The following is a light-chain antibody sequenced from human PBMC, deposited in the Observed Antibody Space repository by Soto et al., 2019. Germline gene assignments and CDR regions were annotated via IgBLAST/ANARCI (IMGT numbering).Light chain of an antibody. Sequence: DIVLTQSPGTLSLSPGERATLSCRASQSVGRNYLAWYQQKPGQAPRLLISGASSRATGIPDRFSGSGSGTDFTLTISDVQPEDFALYYCHQRQSWPRTFGQGTKVDIK. CDR1: QSVGRNY. CDR2: GAS. CDR3: HQRQSWPRT. V-gene: IGKV3-20*01. J-gene: IGKJ1*01.